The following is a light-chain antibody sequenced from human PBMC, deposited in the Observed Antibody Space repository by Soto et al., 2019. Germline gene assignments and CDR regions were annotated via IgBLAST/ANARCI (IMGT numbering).Light chain of an antibody. CDR1: QSVSSY. Sequence: EIVLTQSPPTLSLSPGARATRSCRASQSVSSYLAWYQQKPGQAPRLLIYGASSRATGIPDRFSGSGSGTDFTLTISRLEPEDFAVYYCHQYDSWTFGQGTKVDIK. J-gene: IGKJ1*01. CDR3: HQYDSWT. CDR2: GAS. V-gene: IGKV3-20*01.